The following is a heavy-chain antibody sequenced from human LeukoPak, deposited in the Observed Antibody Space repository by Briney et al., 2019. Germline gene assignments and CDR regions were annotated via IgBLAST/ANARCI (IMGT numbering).Heavy chain of an antibody. J-gene: IGHJ6*03. CDR2: INHSGST. CDR3: ARETGRYYDFWSGYYPGYMDV. V-gene: IGHV4-34*01. CDR1: GGSFSGYD. D-gene: IGHD3-3*01. Sequence: SETLSLTCAIYGGSFSGYDWSWIRQPPGKGLEWIGEINHSGSTNYNPSLMSRVTISVDTSKNQFSLKLSSVTAADTAVYYCARETGRYYDFWSGYYPGYMDVWGKGTTVTVSS.